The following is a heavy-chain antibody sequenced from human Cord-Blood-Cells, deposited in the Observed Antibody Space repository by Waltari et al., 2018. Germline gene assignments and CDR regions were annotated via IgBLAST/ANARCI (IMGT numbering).Heavy chain of an antibody. V-gene: IGHV4-39*01. J-gene: IGHJ4*02. CDR1: GGSISSSRYY. CDR2: IYYSGST. CDR3: ASKRAAGIDY. Sequence: QLQLQESGPGLVKPSETLSLTCTVSGGSISSSRYYWGWIRQPPGKGLEWIGSIYYSGSTYYNPSLKSRVTISVDTSKNQFSLKLSSVTAADTAVYYCASKRAAGIDYWGQGTLVTVSS. D-gene: IGHD6-13*01.